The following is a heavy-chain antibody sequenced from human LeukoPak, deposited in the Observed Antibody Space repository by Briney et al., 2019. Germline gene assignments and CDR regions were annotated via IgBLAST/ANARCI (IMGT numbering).Heavy chain of an antibody. J-gene: IGHJ4*02. V-gene: IGHV3-21*01. Sequence: GGSLRLSCGGSGFIFNNYGMNWVRQAPGKGLEWVSSVTISGDTTYYADSVKGRFTISRDNAKNSLYLQMNSLRAEDTAVYYCARDQGLLWFGESQPYYFDYWGQGTLVTVSS. CDR1: GFIFNNYG. CDR2: VTISGDTT. CDR3: ARDQGLLWFGESQPYYFDY. D-gene: IGHD3-10*01.